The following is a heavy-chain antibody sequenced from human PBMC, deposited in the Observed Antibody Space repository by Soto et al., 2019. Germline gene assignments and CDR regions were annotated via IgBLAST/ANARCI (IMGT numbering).Heavy chain of an antibody. CDR2: VIPTFSIV. CDR3: ARGRTIFGVINFDY. Sequence: QVQLVQSGAEVKKPGSSVKVSCQASGGPLSDYAVAWVRLAPGQGLEWMGGVIPTFSIVKYAQKFQGRVSFTADDSTNTAYMDLSSLTSDDTAVYYCARGRTIFGVINFDYWGQGTLVTVSS. J-gene: IGHJ4*02. V-gene: IGHV1-69*01. D-gene: IGHD3-3*01. CDR1: GGPLSDYA.